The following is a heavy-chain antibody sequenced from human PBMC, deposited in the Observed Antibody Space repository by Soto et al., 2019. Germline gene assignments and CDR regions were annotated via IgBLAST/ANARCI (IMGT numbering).Heavy chain of an antibody. CDR1: GFTFSNYA. D-gene: IGHD6-6*01. Sequence: EVQLLESGGGLVQPGGSLRLSCAASGFTFSNYAMSWVRRAPGKGLEWVSGISGSGATTYYADSVKGRFTISRDNSKNTLSLQMNSLRAEDTAVYYCAKDQGIGTRPRWLDPWGQGTLVTVSS. CDR2: ISGSGATT. J-gene: IGHJ5*02. V-gene: IGHV3-23*01. CDR3: AKDQGIGTRPRWLDP.